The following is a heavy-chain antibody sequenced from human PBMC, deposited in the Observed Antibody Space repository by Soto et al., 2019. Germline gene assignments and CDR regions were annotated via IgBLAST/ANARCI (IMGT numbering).Heavy chain of an antibody. CDR1: GFDFSDYY. J-gene: IGHJ4*02. CDR3: VRDRGYSGYTF. V-gene: IGHV3-11*06. Sequence: VQLVESGGGLVKPGGSLRLSCAASGFDFSDYYMSWIRQAPGKGLEWVAYITSSSSNFTRYADSVRGRFTISRDNARNSVSLQMNSLRLEDTAVYYCVRDRGYSGYTFWGQGTQVTVS. CDR2: ITSSSSNFT. D-gene: IGHD5-12*01.